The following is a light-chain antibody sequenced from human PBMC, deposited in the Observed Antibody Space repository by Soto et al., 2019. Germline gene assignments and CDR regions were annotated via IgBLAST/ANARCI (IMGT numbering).Light chain of an antibody. J-gene: IGLJ3*02. CDR1: SSDVGGYNY. Sequence: QSALTQPASASGSPGQSITISCTGTSSDVGGYNYVSWYQQHPGKAPKLMIYGVSNRPSGVSNRFSGSKSGNTASLTISGLQAEDEGDYYCSSYASSSSLRVFGGGTKLTVL. V-gene: IGLV2-14*01. CDR3: SSYASSSSLRV. CDR2: GVS.